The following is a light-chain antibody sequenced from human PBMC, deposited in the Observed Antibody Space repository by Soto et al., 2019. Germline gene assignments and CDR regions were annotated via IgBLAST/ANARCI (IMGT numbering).Light chain of an antibody. CDR2: DVS. CDR3: SAYTTGSSRI. J-gene: IGLJ2*01. Sequence: QSVLTQPASVSGSPGQSITISCTGTSSDIGAYNFISWYQQHPGKAPKLMICDVSNRPSVVSNRFSGSKSGNTASLTISGLQAEDEADYYCSAYTTGSSRIFGGGTKLTVL. V-gene: IGLV2-14*01. CDR1: SSDIGAYNF.